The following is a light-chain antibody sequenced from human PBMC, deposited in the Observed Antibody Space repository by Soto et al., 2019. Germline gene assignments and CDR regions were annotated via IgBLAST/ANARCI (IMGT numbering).Light chain of an antibody. Sequence: EIMMTQSPATLSLSPGERATLSCWASQSIGSKLAWYQHRPGQAPRLLIYDTSTRAAGIPARFSGSGSGTDFTLTITSLQSEDFAVYYCQQYNNWRSITFGQGTRLESK. CDR2: DTS. CDR3: QQYNNWRSIT. J-gene: IGKJ5*01. V-gene: IGKV3-15*01. CDR1: QSIGSK.